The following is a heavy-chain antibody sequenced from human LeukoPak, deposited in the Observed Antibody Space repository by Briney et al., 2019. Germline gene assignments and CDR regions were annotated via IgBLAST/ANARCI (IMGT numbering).Heavy chain of an antibody. J-gene: IGHJ6*04. CDR2: ISNTGSDT. Sequence: GGSLRLSCAASGFTFSNYAMSWVRQAPGKGLEWVSTISNTGSDTYYADSVQGRFTISRDNSENTLYLQMSNLRAEDTAIHYCEKVPYPDYVWGRPLFWEVWGKGPRVAFSS. D-gene: IGHD3-16*01. CDR1: GFTFSNYA. V-gene: IGHV3-23*01. CDR3: EKVPYPDYVWGRPLFWEV.